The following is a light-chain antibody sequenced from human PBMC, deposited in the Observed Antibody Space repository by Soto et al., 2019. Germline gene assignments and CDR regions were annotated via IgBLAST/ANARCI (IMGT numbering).Light chain of an antibody. CDR3: SSYTSSSTLV. J-gene: IGLJ1*01. V-gene: IGLV2-14*01. Sequence: QSALTQPASVSGSPGQSITISCTGTSSDVGGYKYVSWYQQHPGKVPKLMIYEVRNRPSGVSNRFSGSKSANTASLTISGLQAEDEADYYCSSYTSSSTLVFGTGTKLTVL. CDR2: EVR. CDR1: SSDVGGYKY.